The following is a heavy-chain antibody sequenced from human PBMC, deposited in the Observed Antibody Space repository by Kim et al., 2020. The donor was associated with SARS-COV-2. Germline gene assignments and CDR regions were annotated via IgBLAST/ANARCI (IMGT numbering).Heavy chain of an antibody. D-gene: IGHD2-15*01. Sequence: YYADSVKSRFTISRDNSKISLYLQMHSLRTEDTALYYCAKDLLTLGYFDYWGQGTLATVSS. CDR3: AKDLLTLGYFDY. V-gene: IGHV3-43*01. J-gene: IGHJ4*02.